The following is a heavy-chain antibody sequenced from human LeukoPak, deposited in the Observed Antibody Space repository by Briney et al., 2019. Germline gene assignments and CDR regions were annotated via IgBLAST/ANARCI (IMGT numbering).Heavy chain of an antibody. CDR3: ARVLTGSWDWFDP. J-gene: IGHJ5*02. CDR1: KFSFSSYW. D-gene: IGHD2-8*02. V-gene: IGHV3-74*01. CDR2: INSDGSRT. Sequence: GGCLRLSCAASKFSFSSYWMHWVRQAPGKGLMWVSRINSDGSRTNYADSVKGRFTISRDNAKNTLYLQMSSLRAEDTAVYYCARVLTGSWDWFDPWGQGTLVTVSS.